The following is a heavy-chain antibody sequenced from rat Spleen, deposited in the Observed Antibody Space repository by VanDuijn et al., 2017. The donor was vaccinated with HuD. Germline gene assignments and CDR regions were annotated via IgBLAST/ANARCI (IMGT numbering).Heavy chain of an antibody. D-gene: IGHD1-7*01. CDR3: AVAGYGY. CDR1: GFTFNNYW. Sequence: EVQLVESGGGLVQPGRSLIVSCVASGFTFNNYWMTWIRQAPGKGLEWVASITNTGGSTYYPASVKGRFTISRDNAKSTLYLQMDSLRSEDTATYYCAVAGYGYWGHGVMVTVSS. J-gene: IGHJ2*01. CDR2: ITNTGGST. V-gene: IGHV5-31*01.